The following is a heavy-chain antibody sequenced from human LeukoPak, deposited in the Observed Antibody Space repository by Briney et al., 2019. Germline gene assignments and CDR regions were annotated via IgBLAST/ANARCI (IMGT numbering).Heavy chain of an antibody. CDR2: INSDGSDT. CDR1: GXTFSSHW. Sequence: GRSLRVSCAASGXTFSSHWVQWVRQVPGKGLVWVSRINSDGSDTNYADSVKGRFTISRDNAKNTVYLQMNSLRVEDTAVYYCARGSHHFDSWGQGTLVTVSS. CDR3: ARGSHHFDS. J-gene: IGHJ5*01. V-gene: IGHV3-74*01.